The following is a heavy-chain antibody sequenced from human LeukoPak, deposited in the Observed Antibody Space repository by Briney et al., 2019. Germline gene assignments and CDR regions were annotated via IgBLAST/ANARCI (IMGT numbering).Heavy chain of an antibody. V-gene: IGHV1-69*10. Sequence: ASVTVSCKASGGTFSSYAISWVRQAPGQGLEWMGGIIPILGTANYAQKFQGRVTITADKSTSTAYMELSSLRPEDTAVYYCARQSGTIFFRFDYWGQGTLVTVSS. CDR3: ARQSGTIFFRFDY. CDR1: GGTFSSYA. J-gene: IGHJ4*02. D-gene: IGHD3-9*01. CDR2: IIPILGTA.